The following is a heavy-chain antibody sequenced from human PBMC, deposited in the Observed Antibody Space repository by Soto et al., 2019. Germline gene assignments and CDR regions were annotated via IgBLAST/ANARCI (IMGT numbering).Heavy chain of an antibody. Sequence: GGSLRLSCAASGFTFISYPMHWVRQTPGKGLEWVALISSDGRNKFYADSVQGRFTISRDNSEDTLYLHMNSLGVDDTALYYCAWGISDSGSFIHWGQGTLVTVSS. CDR1: GFTFISYP. J-gene: IGHJ4*02. CDR3: AWGISDSGSFIH. CDR2: ISSDGRNK. V-gene: IGHV3-30*04. D-gene: IGHD3-10*01.